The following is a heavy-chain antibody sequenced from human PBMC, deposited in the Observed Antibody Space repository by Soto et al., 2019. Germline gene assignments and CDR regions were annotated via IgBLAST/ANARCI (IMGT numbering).Heavy chain of an antibody. V-gene: IGHV4-4*02. CDR3: ARYDFGTFDS. D-gene: IGHD4-17*01. CDR1: GDSVSSSFW. Sequence: SETLSLTCAVSGDSVSSSFWWTWVRQPPGKGLEWIGEIYHTETTNYAPSLKSRVTISLDKSMNQFSLRFNSVTPADTAVYYCARYDFGTFDSWGQGIRVTVSS. J-gene: IGHJ4*02. CDR2: IYHTETT.